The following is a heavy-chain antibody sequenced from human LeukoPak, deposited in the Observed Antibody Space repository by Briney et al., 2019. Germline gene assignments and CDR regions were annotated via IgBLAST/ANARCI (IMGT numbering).Heavy chain of an antibody. CDR3: ARVDSFDVFFDY. V-gene: IGHV4-59*01. J-gene: IGHJ4*02. D-gene: IGHD3-9*01. Sequence: SETLSLTCSDSGGSFSSYSWSWILQPPVKRLLWIGCIYYSGSTNYNPSLKSRVTISVDTSKNQFSLKLSSVTAAHTAVYYCARVDSFDVFFDYWGQGTLVTVSS. CDR1: GGSFSSYS. CDR2: IYYSGST.